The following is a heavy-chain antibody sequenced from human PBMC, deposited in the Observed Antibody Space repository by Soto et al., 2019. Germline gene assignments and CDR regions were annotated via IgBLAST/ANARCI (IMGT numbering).Heavy chain of an antibody. D-gene: IGHD3-22*01. V-gene: IGHV4-34*01. CDR1: GGSFSGYY. CDR3: GRAYGLNYYDSSGYYYRSPYFDY. CDR2: INHSGST. Sequence: SETLSLTCAVYGGSFSGYYWSWIRQPPGKGLEWIGEINHSGSTNYNPSLKSRVTISVDTSKNQFSLKLSSVTAADTAVYYCGRAYGLNYYDSSGYYYRSPYFDYWGQGTLVTVSS. J-gene: IGHJ4*02.